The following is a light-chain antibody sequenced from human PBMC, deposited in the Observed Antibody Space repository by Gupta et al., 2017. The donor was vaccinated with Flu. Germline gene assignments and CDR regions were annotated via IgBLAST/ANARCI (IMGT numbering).Light chain of an antibody. CDR3: QVWESSSDPYV. V-gene: IGLV3-21*02. Sequence: SYALTQPPSVSVAPGQTAKITCGRYDIGRKSVHWYQQRPGQAPVLVFHDSSERPSGIPERFSGSNSGTTATLTISRVEAGDEAVYYCQVWESSSDPYVFGGGTEVTVL. CDR1: DIGRKS. CDR2: DSS. J-gene: IGLJ1*01.